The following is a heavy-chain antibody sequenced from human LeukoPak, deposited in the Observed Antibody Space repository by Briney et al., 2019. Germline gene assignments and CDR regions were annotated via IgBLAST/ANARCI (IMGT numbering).Heavy chain of an antibody. Sequence: PGGSLRLSCAASGFTASSNYMSWVRQAPGKGLEWVSYISGSGSSIHYADSVKGRFTISRDNAKNSLYLQVNSLRAEDTAVYYCARGHTSSWYVFDYWGQGTLVTVSS. J-gene: IGHJ4*02. CDR1: GFTASSNY. V-gene: IGHV3-11*01. D-gene: IGHD6-13*01. CDR3: ARGHTSSWYVFDY. CDR2: ISGSGSSI.